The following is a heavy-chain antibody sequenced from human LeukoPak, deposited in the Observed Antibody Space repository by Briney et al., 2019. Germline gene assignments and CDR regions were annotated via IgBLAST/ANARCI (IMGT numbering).Heavy chain of an antibody. CDR1: GFTFSSYS. CDR3: ARAYSSSSDYYYYDMDV. D-gene: IGHD6-6*01. J-gene: IGHJ6*02. Sequence: AGGSLRLSCAASGFTFSSYSMNWVRQAPGKGLEWVSSISISSTYIYYADSVKGRFTISRDNAKNSLYLQMDSLRAEDTAVYYCARAYSSSSDYYYYDMDVWGQGTTVTVSS. CDR2: ISISSTYI. V-gene: IGHV3-21*01.